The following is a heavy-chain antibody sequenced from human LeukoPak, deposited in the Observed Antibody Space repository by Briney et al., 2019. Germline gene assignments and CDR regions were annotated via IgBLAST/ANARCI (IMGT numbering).Heavy chain of an antibody. J-gene: IGHJ6*02. CDR1: GGSVSSGTYY. Sequence: SETLSLTCTVSGGSVSSGTYYWSWIRQPPGKGLEWIGYIYYNGNTNYSPSLKSRVTMSVDTSKNLFSLKVSSVTAADTAVYYCARGRSNYYGMDVWGQGTTVTVSS. CDR3: ARGRSNYYGMDV. V-gene: IGHV4-61*01. CDR2: IYYNGNT. D-gene: IGHD1-26*01.